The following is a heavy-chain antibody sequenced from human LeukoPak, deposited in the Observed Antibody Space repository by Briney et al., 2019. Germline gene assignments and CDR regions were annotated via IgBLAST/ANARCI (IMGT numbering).Heavy chain of an antibody. CDR3: ARDLLVVAATPSSDY. Sequence: ASVKVSCKVSGYTLTELSMHWVRQAPGKGLEWMGGFDPEDGETFYAQKFQGRVTMTEDTSTDTAYMELSRLRSDDTAVYYCARDLLVVAATPSSDYWGQGTLVTVSS. J-gene: IGHJ4*02. CDR1: GYTLTELS. D-gene: IGHD2-15*01. CDR2: FDPEDGET. V-gene: IGHV1-24*01.